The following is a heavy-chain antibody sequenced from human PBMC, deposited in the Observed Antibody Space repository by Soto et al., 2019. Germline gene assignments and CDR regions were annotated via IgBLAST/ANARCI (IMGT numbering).Heavy chain of an antibody. CDR3: ARVAYSSGWSEWFDP. J-gene: IGHJ5*02. CDR1: GFTFSSYA. D-gene: IGHD6-19*01. V-gene: IGHV3-33*08. Sequence: LSLSCSASGFTFSSYAMTWVRQAPGKGLEWVAVIWFDGSNKYYADSVKGRFTISRDNSKNTLYLQVNSLRAEDTAVYYCARVAYSSGWSEWFDPWGQGTLVTVSS. CDR2: IWFDGSNK.